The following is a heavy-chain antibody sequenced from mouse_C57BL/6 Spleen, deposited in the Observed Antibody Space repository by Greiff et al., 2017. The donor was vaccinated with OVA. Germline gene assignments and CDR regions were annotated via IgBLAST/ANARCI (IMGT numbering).Heavy chain of an antibody. CDR2: IYPGDGDT. CDR3: ARGPNYYGSSYAMDY. J-gene: IGHJ4*01. CDR1: GYAFSSSW. D-gene: IGHD1-1*01. Sequence: VQLQQSGPELVKPGASVKISCKASGYAFSSSWMNWVKQRPGKGLEWIGRIYPGDGDTNYNGKFKGKATLTADKSSSTAYMQLSSLTSEDSAVYFCARGPNYYGSSYAMDYWGQGTSVTVSS. V-gene: IGHV1-82*01.